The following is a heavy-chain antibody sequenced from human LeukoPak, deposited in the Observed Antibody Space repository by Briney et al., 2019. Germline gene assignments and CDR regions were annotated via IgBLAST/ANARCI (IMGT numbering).Heavy chain of an antibody. V-gene: IGHV3-30*18. Sequence: PGRSLRLSCAASGFTFSSYGMHWVRQAPGKGLEWVAVISYDGSNKYYADSVKGRFTISRDNSKNTLYLQMNSLRAEDTAVYYCAKDYGDYAVDYWGQGTLVTVSS. CDR1: GFTFSSYG. CDR3: AKDYGDYAVDY. CDR2: ISYDGSNK. D-gene: IGHD4-17*01. J-gene: IGHJ4*02.